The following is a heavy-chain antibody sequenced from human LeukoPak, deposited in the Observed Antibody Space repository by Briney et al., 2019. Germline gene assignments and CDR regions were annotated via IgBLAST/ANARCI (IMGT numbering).Heavy chain of an antibody. CDR3: ARWTTTYLDY. Sequence: ASVKVSCKASGGTFSSYAISWVRQAPGQGLEWMGGIIPILGAPNYAQKFQGRVTMTRDTSTSTVYMELSSLRSEDTAVYYCARWTTTYLDYWGQGTLVTVSS. CDR2: IIPILGAP. J-gene: IGHJ4*02. CDR1: GGTFSSYA. V-gene: IGHV1-69*10. D-gene: IGHD3/OR15-3a*01.